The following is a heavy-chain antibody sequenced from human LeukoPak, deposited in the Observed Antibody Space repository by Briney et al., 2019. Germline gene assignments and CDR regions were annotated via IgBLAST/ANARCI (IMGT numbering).Heavy chain of an antibody. CDR3: AKVGGLEDIVVVPAAMPFFY. CDR2: ISGSGGST. D-gene: IGHD2-2*01. V-gene: IGHV3-23*01. J-gene: IGHJ4*02. CDR1: GFTFSSYA. Sequence: GGSLRLSCAASGFTFSSYAMSWVRQAPGKGLEWVSAISGSGGSTYYADSVKGRFTISRDNSKNTLYLQMNGLRAEDTAVYYCAKVGGLEDIVVVPAAMPFFYWGQGTLVTVSS.